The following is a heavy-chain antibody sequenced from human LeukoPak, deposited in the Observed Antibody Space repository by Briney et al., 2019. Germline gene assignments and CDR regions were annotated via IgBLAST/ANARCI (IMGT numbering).Heavy chain of an antibody. CDR3: ARVKSSGYYYGLDY. J-gene: IGHJ4*02. Sequence: PGGSLRLSCAASGFTFSSYEMNWVRQAPGKGLEWLSYISSSGSAIYYADSVKGRFTISRDNAKNSLYPQMNSLRAEDTAVYYCARVKSSGYYYGLDYWGQGTLVTVSS. D-gene: IGHD3-22*01. CDR2: ISSSGSAI. CDR1: GFTFSSYE. V-gene: IGHV3-48*03.